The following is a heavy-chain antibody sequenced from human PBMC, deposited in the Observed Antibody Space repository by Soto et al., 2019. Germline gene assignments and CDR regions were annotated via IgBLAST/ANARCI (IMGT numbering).Heavy chain of an antibody. Sequence: QVQLLQSGAEVKKPGASVKVSCKASGYTFSSYDIYWVRRASGQGLEWMGWMNPNSGNTGYAQKFQGRVTMTRTTSISTVYMELTSLRSEDTAINYCARVSYADYVEGAADYWGQGTLITVSS. J-gene: IGHJ4*02. CDR3: ARVSYADYVEGAADY. D-gene: IGHD4-17*01. CDR1: GYTFSSYD. V-gene: IGHV1-8*01. CDR2: MNPNSGNT.